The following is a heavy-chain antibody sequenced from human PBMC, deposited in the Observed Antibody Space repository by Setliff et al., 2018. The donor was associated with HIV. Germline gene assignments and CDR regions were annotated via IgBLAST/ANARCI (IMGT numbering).Heavy chain of an antibody. J-gene: IGHJ4*02. CDR1: DSGTYY. V-gene: IGHV4-4*07. CDR3: ARAAAGNTGPFDL. Sequence: PSETLSLTCTVSDSGTYYWSWIRQPAGKGLEWIGRVSSRGDTNYNPSLKSRVTMSVDTSKNQFSLKLTSVTASDTAVYYCARAAAGNTGPFDLWGQGSPVTVSA. D-gene: IGHD4-17*01. CDR2: VSSRGDT.